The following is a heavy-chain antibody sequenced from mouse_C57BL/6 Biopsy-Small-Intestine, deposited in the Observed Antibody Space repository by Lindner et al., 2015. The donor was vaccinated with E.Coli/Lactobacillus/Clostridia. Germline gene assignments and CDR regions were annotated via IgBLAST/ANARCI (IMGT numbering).Heavy chain of an antibody. J-gene: IGHJ3*01. CDR1: GYAFSSSW. D-gene: IGHD2-3*01. Sequence: VQLQESGPELVKPGASVKISCEASGYAFSSSWMNWVKQRPGKGLEWIGRIYPGDGDTNYNGKFKGKATLTADKSSSTAYMQLSSLTSEDSAVYFCASPGGYYFAYWGQGTLVTVSA. V-gene: IGHV1-82*01. CDR3: ASPGGYYFAY. CDR2: IYPGDGDT.